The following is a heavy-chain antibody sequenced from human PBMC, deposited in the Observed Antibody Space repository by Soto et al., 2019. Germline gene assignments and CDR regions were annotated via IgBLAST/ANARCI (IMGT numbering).Heavy chain of an antibody. D-gene: IGHD1-1*01. CDR3: ARGWRFDP. Sequence: SETLSLTCVVYGGSVSGYQWNWIRQSPGQGLEWIGEINHSGTTKYNPSLESRINLSVDTSKKQFSLKMFSVTAADTAIYYCARGWRFDPWGQGTQVTVSS. CDR2: INHSGTT. CDR1: GGSVSGYQ. V-gene: IGHV4-34*01. J-gene: IGHJ5*02.